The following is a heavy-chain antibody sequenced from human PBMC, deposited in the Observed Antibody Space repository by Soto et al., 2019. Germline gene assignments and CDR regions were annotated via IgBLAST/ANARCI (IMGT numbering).Heavy chain of an antibody. J-gene: IGHJ6*02. CDR2: IIWDGGSK. D-gene: IGHD2-21*01. Sequence: SLRLSCAASGFNFAEYDMHWVRQIPGKGLEWVAGIIWDGGSKFYADSVKGRFTISRDNAKNSLFLQMNSLRPEDTALYYCAKDVIRAYQPRYYYYGMDVWGQGPTVTVSS. CDR3: AKDVIRAYQPRYYYYGMDV. V-gene: IGHV3-9*01. CDR1: GFNFAEYD.